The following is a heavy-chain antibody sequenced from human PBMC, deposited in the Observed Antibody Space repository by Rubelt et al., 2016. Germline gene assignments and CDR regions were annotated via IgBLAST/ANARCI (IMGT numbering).Heavy chain of an antibody. D-gene: IGHD4-17*01. J-gene: IGHJ4*02. Sequence: MHWVRQAPGQGLEWMGWINTNTGNPTYAQGFTGRFVFSLDTSVSTAYLQISSLKAEDTAVYYCARDNGDGDYLVWGQGTLVTVSS. V-gene: IGHV7-4-1*02. CDR3: ARDNGDGDYLV. CDR2: INTNTGNP.